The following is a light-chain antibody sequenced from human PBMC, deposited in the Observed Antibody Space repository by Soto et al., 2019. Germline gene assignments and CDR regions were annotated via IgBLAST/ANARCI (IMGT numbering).Light chain of an antibody. J-gene: IGKJ1*01. CDR1: QRIRW. Sequence: DIHMSQSPSYLSGSIGDRFTVTCRASQRIRWLAWYQQKPGKAPYLVIHEASSLGSGVPSRFSGSGYGTEFTITIRGLQTDDYATYSSKQYNIFKWTSGQGTTVDIK. V-gene: IGKV1-5*03. CDR2: EAS. CDR3: KQYNIFKWT.